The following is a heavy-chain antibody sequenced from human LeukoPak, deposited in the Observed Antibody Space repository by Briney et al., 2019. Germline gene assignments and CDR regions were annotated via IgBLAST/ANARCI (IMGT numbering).Heavy chain of an antibody. J-gene: IGHJ6*03. CDR1: GFTFTSSA. CDR2: IVVGSGNT. D-gene: IGHD3-10*01. CDR3: AAGLMYYYGSGSLYYMDV. V-gene: IGHV1-58*01. Sequence: SVKVSCKASGFTFTSSAVQWVRQARGQRLEWIGWIVVGSGNTNYAQKFQERVTIIRDMSTSTAYMELSSLRSEDTAVYYCAAGLMYYYGSGSLYYMDVWGKGTTVTVS.